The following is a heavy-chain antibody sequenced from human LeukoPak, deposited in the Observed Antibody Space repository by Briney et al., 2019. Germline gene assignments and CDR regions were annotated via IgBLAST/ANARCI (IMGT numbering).Heavy chain of an antibody. CDR1: GGSISSYY. CDR2: IYYSGST. Sequence: SETLSLTCTVSGGSISSYYWSWIRQPPGKGLEWIGYIYYSGSTNYNPSLKSRVTISLDASKNQFSLKLKSVTAADTAVYFCARYSWELVSLYYYYFLDVWGKGTTVTVSS. V-gene: IGHV4-59*12. CDR3: ARYSWELVSLYYYYFLDV. D-gene: IGHD5/OR15-5a*01. J-gene: IGHJ6*03.